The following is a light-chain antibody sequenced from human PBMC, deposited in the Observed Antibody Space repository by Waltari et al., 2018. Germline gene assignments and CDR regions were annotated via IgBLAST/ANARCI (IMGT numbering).Light chain of an antibody. CDR2: KAS. J-gene: IGKJ1*01. Sequence: DVQMTQSPSTLSASVGDRVTITCRASQTISSWLAWYQQKPGKAPNLLIYKASSLEGGVPSRFSGSRSGTEFTLAIISLQPDDFATYYCIQYHASSGAFGPGTKVEIK. V-gene: IGKV1-5*03. CDR1: QTISSW. CDR3: IQYHASSGA.